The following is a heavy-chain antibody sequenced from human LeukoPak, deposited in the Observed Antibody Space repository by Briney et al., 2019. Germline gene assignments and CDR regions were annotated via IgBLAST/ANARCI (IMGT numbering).Heavy chain of an antibody. CDR2: IIPIFGTA. CDR3: ARGPIIDIAIIPAADEYYYMDV. J-gene: IGHJ6*03. Sequence: EASVKVSCTASGGTFSSYAISWVRQAPGQGLEWMGGIIPIFGTANYAQKFQGRVTMTTDTSTTTAYMELRSLRSDDTAVYYCARGPIIDIAIIPAADEYYYMDVWGKGTTVTVSS. CDR1: GGTFSSYA. V-gene: IGHV1-69*05. D-gene: IGHD2-2*01.